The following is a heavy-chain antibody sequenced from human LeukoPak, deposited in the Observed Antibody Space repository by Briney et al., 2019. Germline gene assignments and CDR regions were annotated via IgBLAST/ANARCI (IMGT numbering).Heavy chain of an antibody. CDR3: SEGYFEPFDH. D-gene: IGHD2/OR15-2a*01. J-gene: IGHJ4*02. CDR2: LSYTGKT. CDR1: GASVSSSH. V-gene: IGHV4-59*02. Sequence: SETLSLTCFVSGASVSSSHWNWIRQLPGKGLEWIGCLSYTGKTDYNPSLTSRVTISLDTSKNQVSLKLRSVTAADTAVYYCSEGYFEPFDHWGQGTLVTVSS.